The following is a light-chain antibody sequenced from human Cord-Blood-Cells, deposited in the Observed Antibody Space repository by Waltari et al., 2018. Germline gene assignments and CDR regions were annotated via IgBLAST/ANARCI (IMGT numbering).Light chain of an antibody. CDR2: APF. J-gene: IGKJ4*01. CDR3: RQSYSTPLT. Sequence: DIQMTQSPSSLSASVGDRVTITCRASQSINSYLNWYQQKPGSAPKLLMYAPFLLKSWVPSKFSCSGSGTAFTLTISNLQPEDLATYYCRQSYSTPLTFGGGTKVEIK. V-gene: IGKV1-39*01. CDR1: QSINSY.